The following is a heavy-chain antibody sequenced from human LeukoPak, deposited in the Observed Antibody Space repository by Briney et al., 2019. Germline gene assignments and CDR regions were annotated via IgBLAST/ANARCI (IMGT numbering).Heavy chain of an antibody. D-gene: IGHD2-21*02. J-gene: IGHJ4*02. CDR1: AYTFTGYY. Sequence: SVKVSCKTSAYTFTGYYVHWVRQAPGQGPEWMGWINPNSGGTNYAQKFQGRVTMTRDTSISTAYMELSSLRSDDTAVYYCARYSYCGGDCYTFDYWGQGTLVTVSS. V-gene: IGHV1-2*02. CDR2: INPNSGGT. CDR3: ARYSYCGGDCYTFDY.